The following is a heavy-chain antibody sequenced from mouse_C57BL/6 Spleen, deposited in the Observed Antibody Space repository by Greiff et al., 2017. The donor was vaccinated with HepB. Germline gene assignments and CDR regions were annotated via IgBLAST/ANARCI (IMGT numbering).Heavy chain of an antibody. D-gene: IGHD2-4*01. CDR3: ARLRDYDGNYYAMDY. V-gene: IGHV1-55*01. J-gene: IGHJ4*01. Sequence: VQLQQSGAELVKPGASVKMSCKASGYTFTSYWITWVKQRPGQGLEWIGDIYPGSGSTNYNEKFKSKATLTVDTSSSTAYMQLSSLTSEDSAVYYCARLRDYDGNYYAMDYWGQGTSVTVSS. CDR1: GYTFTSYW. CDR2: IYPGSGST.